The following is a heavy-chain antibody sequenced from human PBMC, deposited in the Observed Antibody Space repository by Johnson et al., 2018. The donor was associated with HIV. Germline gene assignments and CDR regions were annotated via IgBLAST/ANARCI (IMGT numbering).Heavy chain of an antibody. V-gene: IGHV3-30*03. J-gene: IGHJ3*02. Sequence: QVHLVESGGGVVQPGRSLRLSCAASGFTFSSFGMHWVRQDPGKGLEWMTIISDDGCNKNYADSVKGRFTISRDNSKNTLYLQMNSLRAEDTAVYYCARDAPDSGSYHAFDIWGPGTMVTVSS. D-gene: IGHD1-26*01. CDR1: GFTFSSFG. CDR3: ARDAPDSGSYHAFDI. CDR2: ISDDGCNK.